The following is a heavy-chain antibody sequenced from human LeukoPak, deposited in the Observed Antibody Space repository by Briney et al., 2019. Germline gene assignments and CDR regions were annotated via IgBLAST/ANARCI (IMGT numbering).Heavy chain of an antibody. D-gene: IGHD2-2*01. CDR3: ARGRGCSSTSCHFDY. J-gene: IGHJ4*02. CDR1: GGSFGGYY. Sequence: PSETLSLTCAVYGGSFGGYYWSWIRQPPGKGLEWIGEINHSGSTNYNPSLKSRVTISVDTSKNQFSLKLSSVTAADTAVYYCARGRGCSSTSCHFDYWGQGTLVTVSS. CDR2: INHSGST. V-gene: IGHV4-34*01.